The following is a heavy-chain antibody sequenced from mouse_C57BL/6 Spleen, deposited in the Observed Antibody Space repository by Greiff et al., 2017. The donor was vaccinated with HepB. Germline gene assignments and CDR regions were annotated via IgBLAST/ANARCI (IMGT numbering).Heavy chain of an antibody. Sequence: EVKLMESEGGLVQPGSSMKLSCTASGFTFSDYYMAWVRQVPEKGLEWVANINYDGSSTYYLDSLKSRFIISRDNAKNILYLQMSSLKSEDTATYYCARGGYGSPYWYFDVWGTGTTVTVSS. CDR1: GFTFSDYY. CDR3: ARGGYGSPYWYFDV. D-gene: IGHD1-1*01. V-gene: IGHV5-16*01. J-gene: IGHJ1*03. CDR2: INYDGSST.